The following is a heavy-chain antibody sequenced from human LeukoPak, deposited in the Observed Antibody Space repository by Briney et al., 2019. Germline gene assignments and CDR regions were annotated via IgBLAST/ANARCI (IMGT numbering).Heavy chain of an antibody. CDR1: GFTYSGYA. CDR2: IAGSGGST. Sequence: QPGGSLRLSCAAFGFTYSGYAMSWVGQAQGKGLRWVSNIAGSGGSTNYADSVKGRFTISRDNSKNTVYLQMNSLRAEDTAVYYCAKRGITATKEFDCWGQGTLVTVSS. CDR3: AKRGITATKEFDC. V-gene: IGHV3-23*01. D-gene: IGHD1-7*01. J-gene: IGHJ4*02.